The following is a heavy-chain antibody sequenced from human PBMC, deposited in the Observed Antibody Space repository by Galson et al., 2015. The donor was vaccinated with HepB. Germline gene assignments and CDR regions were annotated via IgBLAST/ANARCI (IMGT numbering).Heavy chain of an antibody. CDR1: DYTLPTYG. D-gene: IGHD4/OR15-4a*01. Sequence: SVKVSCKASDYTLPTYGISWVRQAPGQGLEWMGWISTSNGNTNYAQKVQGRVTLTTDTYTSIVYMELRSLRPDDTAVYYCARDPYGEETHYYGLDVWGQGTTVIVSS. CDR2: ISTSNGNT. V-gene: IGHV1-18*01. J-gene: IGHJ6*02. CDR3: ARDPYGEETHYYGLDV.